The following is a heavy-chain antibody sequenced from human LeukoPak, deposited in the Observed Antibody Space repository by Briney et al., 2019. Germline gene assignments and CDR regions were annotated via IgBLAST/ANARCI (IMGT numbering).Heavy chain of an antibody. Sequence: GGSLRLSCVGSGFIFGDFYMNWIRQAPGKGLEWISFITSSGDPIYYADSVKGRFTVFRDNAKNSLYLQMNSLRAEDTAVYFCARDPEYSDKWGQGTLVSVSS. J-gene: IGHJ4*02. D-gene: IGHD1-1*01. V-gene: IGHV3-11*01. CDR1: GFIFGDFY. CDR2: ITSSGDPI. CDR3: ARDPEYSDK.